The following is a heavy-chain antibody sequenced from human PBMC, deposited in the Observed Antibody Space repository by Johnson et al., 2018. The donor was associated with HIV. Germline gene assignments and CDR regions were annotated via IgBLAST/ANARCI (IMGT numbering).Heavy chain of an antibody. J-gene: IGHJ3*02. CDR1: GFTFSSYG. V-gene: IGHV3-30*02. Sequence: QEKLVESGGGVVQPGGSLRLSCAASGFTFSSYGMHWVRQAPGKGLEWVAFIRYDGSNKYYADSVKGRFNISRDNSKNTLYLQLNSLRAGDTAVYYCARGPWAFDIGGQGTMVTASS. CDR3: ARGPWAFDI. CDR2: IRYDGSNK.